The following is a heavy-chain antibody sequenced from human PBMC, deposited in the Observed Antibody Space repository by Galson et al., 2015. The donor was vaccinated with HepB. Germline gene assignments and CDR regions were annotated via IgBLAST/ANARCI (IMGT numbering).Heavy chain of an antibody. Sequence: SLRLSCAASGFTFSSYAMSWVRQAPGKGLEWVSAISGSGGSTYYADSVKGRFTISRDNSKNTLYLQMNSLRVEDTAVYYCAKQRPRITQDYGVGRGYFDYWGQGTLVTVSS. D-gene: IGHD4-17*01. CDR3: AKQRPRITQDYGVGRGYFDY. J-gene: IGHJ4*02. V-gene: IGHV3-23*01. CDR2: ISGSGGST. CDR1: GFTFSSYA.